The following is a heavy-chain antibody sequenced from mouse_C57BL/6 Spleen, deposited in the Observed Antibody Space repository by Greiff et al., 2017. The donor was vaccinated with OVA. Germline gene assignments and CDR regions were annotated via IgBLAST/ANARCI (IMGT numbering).Heavy chain of an antibody. CDR3: AKNGYGSSSFAY. D-gene: IGHD1-1*01. Sequence: VKLVESGPGLVQPSQSLSITCTVSGFSLTSYGVHWVRQPPGKGLEWLGVIWSGGSTDYNAAFISRLSISKDNSKSQVFFKMNSLQADDTAIYYCAKNGYGSSSFAYWGQGTLVTVSA. CDR2: IWSGGST. V-gene: IGHV2-4*01. J-gene: IGHJ3*01. CDR1: GFSLTSYG.